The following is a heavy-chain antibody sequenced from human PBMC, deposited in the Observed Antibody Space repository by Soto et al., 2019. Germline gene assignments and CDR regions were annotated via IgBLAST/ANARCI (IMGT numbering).Heavy chain of an antibody. CDR1: EFTFSSYG. J-gene: IGHJ4*02. V-gene: IGHV3-30*18. CDR3: AKDPDYDSRSIDY. Sequence: QVQLVESGGGVVQPGRSLRLSCAASEFTFSSYGMHWVRQAPGKGLEWVAVISYDGSNKYYADSVKGRFTISRDNSKNTLYLQMNSLRAEDTAVYYCAKDPDYDSRSIDYWGQGTLVTVSS. D-gene: IGHD3-22*01. CDR2: ISYDGSNK.